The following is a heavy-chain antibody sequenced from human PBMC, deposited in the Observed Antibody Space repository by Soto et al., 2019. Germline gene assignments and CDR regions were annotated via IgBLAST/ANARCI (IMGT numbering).Heavy chain of an antibody. CDR1: GGSFSGYY. CDR3: ARTPSYGDYAEFDY. Sequence: SETLSLTCAVYGGSFSGYYWSWIRQPPGKGLEWIGEINHSGSTNYNPSLKSRVTISVDTSKNQFSLKLSSVTAADTAVYYCARTPSYGDYAEFDYWGQGTLVTVSS. D-gene: IGHD4-17*01. V-gene: IGHV4-34*01. J-gene: IGHJ4*02. CDR2: INHSGST.